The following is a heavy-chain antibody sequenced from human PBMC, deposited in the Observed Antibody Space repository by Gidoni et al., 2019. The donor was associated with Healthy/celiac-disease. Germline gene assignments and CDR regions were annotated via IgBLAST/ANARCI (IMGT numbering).Heavy chain of an antibody. V-gene: IGHV4-34*01. Sequence: QVQLQQWGAGLLKPSEPLSTTCAVYGGSFSGYYWSWIRQPPGKGLEWIGEINHSGSTNYNPSLKSRVTISVDTSKNQFSLKLSSVTAADTAVYYCARGRGRTLDYYYYYMDVWGKGTTVTVSS. J-gene: IGHJ6*03. CDR2: INHSGST. D-gene: IGHD1-26*01. CDR3: ARGRGRTLDYYYYYMDV. CDR1: GGSFSGYY.